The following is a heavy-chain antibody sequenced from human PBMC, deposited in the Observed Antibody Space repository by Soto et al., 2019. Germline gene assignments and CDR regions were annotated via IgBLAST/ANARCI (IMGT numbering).Heavy chain of an antibody. J-gene: IGHJ6*02. D-gene: IGHD4-17*01. Sequence: GESLKISCAASGFTFSDYYMSWIRQAPGKGLEWVSYISSSGSTIYYADSVKGRFTISRDNAKNSLYLQMNSLRAEDTAVYYCARFSFSVGDYHYYYYGMDVWGQGTTVTVSS. CDR2: ISSSGSTI. CDR3: ARFSFSVGDYHYYYYGMDV. CDR1: GFTFSDYY. V-gene: IGHV3-11*01.